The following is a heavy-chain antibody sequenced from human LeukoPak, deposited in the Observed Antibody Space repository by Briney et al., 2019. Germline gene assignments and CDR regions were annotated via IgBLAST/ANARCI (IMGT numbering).Heavy chain of an antibody. CDR1: GFTFSSYW. J-gene: IGHJ6*02. Sequence: SGGSLRLSCAASGFTFSSYWMSWVRQAPGKGLEWVGNIKQDGSEKYYVDSVKGRFTISRDNAKNSLYLQMNSLRAEDTAVYYCARAPTIEDPIAAAGLNYYYGMDVWGRGTTVTVSS. CDR2: IKQDGSEK. V-gene: IGHV3-7*01. D-gene: IGHD6-13*01. CDR3: ARAPTIEDPIAAAGLNYYYGMDV.